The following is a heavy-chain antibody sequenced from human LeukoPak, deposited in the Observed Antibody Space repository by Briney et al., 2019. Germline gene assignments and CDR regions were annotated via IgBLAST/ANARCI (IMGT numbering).Heavy chain of an antibody. CDR2: ISYDGSNK. V-gene: IGHV3-30-3*01. D-gene: IGHD6-13*01. Sequence: PGGSLRLSCAASGFTFSSYAMHWVRQAPGKGLEWVAVISYDGSNKYYADSVKGRFTISRDNSKNTLYLQMNSLRAEDTAVYYCAKGKAVAAAEWYYFDYRGQGTLVTVSS. J-gene: IGHJ4*02. CDR3: AKGKAVAAAEWYYFDY. CDR1: GFTFSSYA.